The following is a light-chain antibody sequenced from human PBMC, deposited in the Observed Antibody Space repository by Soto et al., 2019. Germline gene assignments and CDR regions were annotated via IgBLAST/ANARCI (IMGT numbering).Light chain of an antibody. V-gene: IGKV3-20*01. CDR2: GAS. CDR3: QQYGSSPPYT. Sequence: EVVLTQSPGTLSLSPGERATLSCCASQSVINNYFAWYQQKPGQAPRLLICGASDRATGIPDRFSGSGSGTDFTLTICSLEPEDFAVYYCQQYGSSPPYTFGQGTTLEIK. CDR1: QSVINNY. J-gene: IGKJ2*01.